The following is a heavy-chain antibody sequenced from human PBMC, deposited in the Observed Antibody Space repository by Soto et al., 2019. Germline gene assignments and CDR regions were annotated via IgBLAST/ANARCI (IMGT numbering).Heavy chain of an antibody. J-gene: IGHJ4*02. CDR1: GFTFYTYA. Sequence: GGSLRLSCTASGFTFYTYAMTWVRQAPGQGLEWISGISASGGATYYADSLKGRFTISRDNSRSTLYLQMDSLRADDTALYYCARVRFGGLRLGELSPFDYWGQGALVTVS. D-gene: IGHD3-16*02. CDR3: ARVRFGGLRLGELSPFDY. CDR2: ISASGGAT. V-gene: IGHV3-23*01.